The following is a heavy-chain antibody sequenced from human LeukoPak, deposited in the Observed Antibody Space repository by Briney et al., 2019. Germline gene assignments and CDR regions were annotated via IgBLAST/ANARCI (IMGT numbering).Heavy chain of an antibody. Sequence: SETLSLTCTVSGVSITKDGYSWTWIRQPPGKGLEWIGDISYSGSTKYKPSLKRRLTISGDVSKNQFSLKLTSVTAADTAVYYCARDVVLTSSPDAFDIWGQGTLVTVSS. J-gene: IGHJ4*02. CDR1: GVSITKDGYS. D-gene: IGHD2-21*02. CDR3: ARDVVLTSSPDAFDI. CDR2: ISYSGST. V-gene: IGHV4-31*03.